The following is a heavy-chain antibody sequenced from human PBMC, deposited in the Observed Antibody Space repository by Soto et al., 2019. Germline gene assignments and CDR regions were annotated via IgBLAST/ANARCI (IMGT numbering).Heavy chain of an antibody. Sequence: GGSLRLSCAASGFTFDDYTMHWVRQAPGKGLEWVSLISWDGGSTYYADSVKGRFTISRDNSKNSLYLQMNSLRTEDTALYYCAKDKDSMTFSIDYWGQGTLVTVSS. CDR2: ISWDGGST. CDR1: GFTFDDYT. D-gene: IGHD3-22*01. CDR3: AKDKDSMTFSIDY. J-gene: IGHJ4*02. V-gene: IGHV3-43*01.